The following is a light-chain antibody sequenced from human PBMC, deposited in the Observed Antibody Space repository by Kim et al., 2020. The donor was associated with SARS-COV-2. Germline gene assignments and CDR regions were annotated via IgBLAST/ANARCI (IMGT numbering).Light chain of an antibody. V-gene: IGLV6-57*03. CDR3: QSYDSSNLV. CDR1: SGSIASNY. CDR2: EDN. Sequence: GKTVTIYCTRISGSIASNYVQWYQQRPGSAPTTVIYEDNQRPSGVPDRFSGSIDSSSNSVSLTISGLKTEDEADYFCQSYDSSNLVFGGGTKLTVL. J-gene: IGLJ3*02.